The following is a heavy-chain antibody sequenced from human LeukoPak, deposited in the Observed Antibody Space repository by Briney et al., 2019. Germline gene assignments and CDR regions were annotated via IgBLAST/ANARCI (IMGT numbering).Heavy chain of an antibody. J-gene: IGHJ3*01. CDR3: ARGILSGPPLDAFDF. V-gene: IGHV3-48*03. CDR1: GFTFSSYQ. Sequence: PGGSLRLSCVASGFTFSSYQMNWVRQAPGKGLEWVSYIANTGTTFFYADSVKGRFTISRDNVKNLLYLQMNSLRAEDTAVYYCARGILSGPPLDAFDFWGQGTMVTVSS. CDR2: IANTGTTF.